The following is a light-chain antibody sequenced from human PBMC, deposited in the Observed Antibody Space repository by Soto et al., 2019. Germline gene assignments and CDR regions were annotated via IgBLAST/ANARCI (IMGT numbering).Light chain of an antibody. Sequence: QSVLTQPPSASGTPGQRVTISCSGSSSNIGSNYVYWYQQLPGTAPKLLIYRNDQRPSGVPDRFSGSKSGTSGSLAISGIRSEDEADYYCAAWDDSLSGVVFGGGTKLTVL. CDR1: SSNIGSNY. V-gene: IGLV1-47*01. J-gene: IGLJ2*01. CDR2: RND. CDR3: AAWDDSLSGVV.